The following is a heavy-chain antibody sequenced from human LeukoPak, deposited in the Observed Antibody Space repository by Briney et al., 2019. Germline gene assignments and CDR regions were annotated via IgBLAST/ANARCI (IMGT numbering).Heavy chain of an antibody. Sequence: PGRSLRLSCVASEFSFSSYAMHWVRQAPGKGPEWVSSISSSTTTIYYADSVRGRFTISRDNAKNSLYLQMNSLRDEDTAVYYCARDAAFSAFNMWGQGTMVTVSS. CDR1: EFSFSSYA. CDR3: ARDAAFSAFNM. J-gene: IGHJ3*02. CDR2: ISSSTTTI. D-gene: IGHD2-15*01. V-gene: IGHV3-48*02.